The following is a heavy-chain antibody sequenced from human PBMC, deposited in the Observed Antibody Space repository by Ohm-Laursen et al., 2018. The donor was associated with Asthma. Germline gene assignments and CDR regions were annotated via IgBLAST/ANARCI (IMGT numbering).Heavy chain of an antibody. D-gene: IGHD2/OR15-2a*01. V-gene: IGHV3-53*01. J-gene: IGHJ4*02. Sequence: SLRLSCAASGLSFSSSWMTWVRQAPGKGLEGVSVIYSDGQTHYADSVKGRFTVSRDNSKNTLYLQMNSLRAEDTAMYHCATAPNEYYSRGQGTLVTVSS. CDR1: GLSFSSSW. CDR2: IYSDGQT. CDR3: ATAPNEYYS.